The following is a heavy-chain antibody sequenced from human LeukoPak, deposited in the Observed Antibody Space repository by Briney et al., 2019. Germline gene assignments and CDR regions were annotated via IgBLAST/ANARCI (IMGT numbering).Heavy chain of an antibody. CDR3: ARDPPYSGSYYGFDY. Sequence: GGSLRLSCAASGFTFSSYSMNWVRQAPGKGLEWVSYISSSSSTIYYADSVKGRFSISRDNAKNSLYLQMNSLRDEDTAVYYCARDPPYSGSYYGFDYWGQGTLVTVSS. V-gene: IGHV3-48*02. D-gene: IGHD1-26*01. CDR2: ISSSSSTI. CDR1: GFTFSSYS. J-gene: IGHJ4*02.